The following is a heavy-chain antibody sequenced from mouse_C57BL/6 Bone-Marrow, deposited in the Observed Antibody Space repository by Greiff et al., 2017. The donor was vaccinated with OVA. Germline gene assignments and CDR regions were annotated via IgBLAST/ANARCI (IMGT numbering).Heavy chain of an antibody. J-gene: IGHJ3*01. D-gene: IGHD2-3*01. V-gene: IGHV14-3*01. Sequence: EVKLQESVAELVRPGASVKLSCTASGFNIKNTYMHWVKQRPEQGLEWIGRIDPANGNTKYAPKFQGKATITADTSSNTAYLQLSSLTSEDTAIYYCAVGLLRPAWFAYWGQGTLVTVSA. CDR1: GFNIKNTY. CDR3: AVGLLRPAWFAY. CDR2: IDPANGNT.